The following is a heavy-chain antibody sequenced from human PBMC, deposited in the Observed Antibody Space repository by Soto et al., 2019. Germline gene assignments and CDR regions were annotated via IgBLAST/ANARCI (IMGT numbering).Heavy chain of an antibody. V-gene: IGHV3-30*18. CDR3: AKDKSRSWALDY. D-gene: IGHD3-16*01. CDR1: GFTFSSYA. Sequence: GGSLRLSCAASGFTFSSYAMHWVRQAPGKGLEWVAVISNDGRNKYYGDSVKGRFTISRDNSKNTVYLQMNSLGAEDTAVYYCAKDKSRSWALDYWGQGTLVTVSS. J-gene: IGHJ4*02. CDR2: ISNDGRNK.